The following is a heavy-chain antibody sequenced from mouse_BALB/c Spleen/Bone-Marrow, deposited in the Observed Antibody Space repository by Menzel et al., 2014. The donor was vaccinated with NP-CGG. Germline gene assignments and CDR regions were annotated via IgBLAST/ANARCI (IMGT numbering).Heavy chain of an antibody. J-gene: IGHJ2*01. CDR1: GYTFTDYV. D-gene: IGHD4-1*01. CDR3: ATGTDY. V-gene: IGHV1-77*01. CDR2: IYPGSGST. Sequence: VQLQQSGPELVKPGASVKMSCKASGYTFTDYVISWVKQRTGQGLEWIGEIYPGSGSTYYNEKFKGKATLTADKSSNTAYMQLSGLTSEDSAVYFCATGTDYWGQGTTLTVSS.